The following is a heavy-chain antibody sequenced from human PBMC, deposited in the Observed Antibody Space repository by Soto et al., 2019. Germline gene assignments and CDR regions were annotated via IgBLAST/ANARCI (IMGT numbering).Heavy chain of an antibody. CDR1: GFTFSSYW. CDR3: ASPGLPAAMA. CDR2: INSDGSST. D-gene: IGHD2-2*01. Sequence: PGGSLRLSCAASGFTFSSYWMHWVRQAPGNGLVWVSRINSDGSSTNYADSVKGRFTISRDNAKNTLYLQMSSLRAEDTAVYYCASPGLPAAMAWGQGTLVTVSS. V-gene: IGHV3-74*01. J-gene: IGHJ4*02.